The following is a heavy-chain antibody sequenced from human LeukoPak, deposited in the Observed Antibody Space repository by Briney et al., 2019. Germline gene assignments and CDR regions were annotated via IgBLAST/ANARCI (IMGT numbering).Heavy chain of an antibody. D-gene: IGHD3-22*01. CDR2: IIPIFGTA. J-gene: IGHJ4*02. V-gene: IGHV1-69*13. CDR1: GGTFSSYA. Sequence: SVKVSCKASGGTFSSYAIGWVRQAPGQGLEWMGGIIPIFGTANYAQNFQGRVTIAADESTSTAYMELSSLRSEDTAVYYCARVRAGYYYDSSGYYFDYWGQGTLVTVSS. CDR3: ARVRAGYYYDSSGYYFDY.